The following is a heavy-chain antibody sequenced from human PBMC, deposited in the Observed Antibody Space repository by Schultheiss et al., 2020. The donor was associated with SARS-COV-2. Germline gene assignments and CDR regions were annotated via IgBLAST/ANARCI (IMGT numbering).Heavy chain of an antibody. D-gene: IGHD2-21*02. CDR2: INHSGST. J-gene: IGHJ5*02. Sequence: SETLSLTCAVYGGSFSGYYWSWIRQPPGKGLEWIGEINHSGSTNYNPSLKSRVTISVDTSKNQFSLKLSSVTAADTAVYYCARLALLDSAGFDPWGQGTLVTVSS. CDR1: GGSFSGYY. V-gene: IGHV4-34*01. CDR3: ARLALLDSAGFDP.